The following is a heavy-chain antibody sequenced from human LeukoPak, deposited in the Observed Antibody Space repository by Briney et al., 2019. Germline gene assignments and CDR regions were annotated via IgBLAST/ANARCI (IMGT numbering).Heavy chain of an antibody. CDR3: ARDPPGVKGDYNYQFDY. Sequence: ASVKVSCKASGGTFSSYAISWVRQAPGQGLEWMGGIIPIFGTANYAQKFQGRVTITADESTSTAYMELSSLRSEDTAVYYCARDPPGVKGDYNYQFDYWGQGTLATVSS. CDR2: IIPIFGTA. V-gene: IGHV1-69*01. CDR1: GGTFSSYA. J-gene: IGHJ4*02. D-gene: IGHD4-17*01.